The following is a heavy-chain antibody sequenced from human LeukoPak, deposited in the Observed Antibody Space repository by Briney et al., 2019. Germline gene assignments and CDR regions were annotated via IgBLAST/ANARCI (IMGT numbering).Heavy chain of an antibody. CDR1: GFTVSSNY. D-gene: IGHD3-22*01. CDR2: IYSGGST. J-gene: IGHJ4*02. CDR3: ARGMPYYYDSSGYHLDY. V-gene: IGHV3-53*01. Sequence: PGGSLRLSCAASGFTVSSNYMSWVRQAPGKGLEWVSVIYSGGSTYYADSVKGRFTISRDNSKNTLYLQMNSLRAEDTAVYYCARGMPYYYDSSGYHLDYWGQGTLVTVSS.